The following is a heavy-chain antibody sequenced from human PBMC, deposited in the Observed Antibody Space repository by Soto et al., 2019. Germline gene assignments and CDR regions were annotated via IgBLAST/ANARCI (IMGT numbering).Heavy chain of an antibody. CDR2: ISSSSSYI. Sequence: GGSLRLSCAASGFTFSSYSMNWVRQAPGKGLEWVSSISSSSSYIYYADSVKGRFTISRDNAKNSLYLQMNSLRAEDTAVYYCARAPRRDCSGGSCYSLDYWGQGTLVTVSS. J-gene: IGHJ4*02. D-gene: IGHD2-15*01. CDR3: ARAPRRDCSGGSCYSLDY. CDR1: GFTFSSYS. V-gene: IGHV3-21*01.